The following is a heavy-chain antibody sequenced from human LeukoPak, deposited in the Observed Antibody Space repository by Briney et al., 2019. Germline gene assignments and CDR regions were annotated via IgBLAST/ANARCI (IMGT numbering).Heavy chain of an antibody. CDR1: GYTFTGYY. J-gene: IGHJ4*02. D-gene: IGHD6-13*01. Sequence: ASVKVSCRASGYTFTGYYMRWVRQAPGQGLEWMGWINPNSGGTNYAQKFQGRVTMTRDTSISTAYMELSRLRSDDTAVYYCARASSPYSSSWYYFHYWGQGTLVTVSS. CDR3: ARASSPYSSSWYYFHY. V-gene: IGHV1-2*02. CDR2: INPNSGGT.